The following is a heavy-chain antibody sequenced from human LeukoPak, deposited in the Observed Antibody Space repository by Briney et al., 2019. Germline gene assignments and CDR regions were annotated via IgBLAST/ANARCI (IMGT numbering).Heavy chain of an antibody. J-gene: IGHJ5*02. D-gene: IGHD3-22*01. Sequence: SETLSLTCTVSGGSVSSGSYYWSWIRQPPGKGLEWIGYIYYSGSTKFNPSLKSRVTISIDTSKNQFSLKLSSVTAADTAVYCCVSYYTLDKWFDPWGQGTLVTVSS. CDR1: GGSVSSGSYY. CDR2: IYYSGST. V-gene: IGHV4-61*01. CDR3: VSYYTLDKWFDP.